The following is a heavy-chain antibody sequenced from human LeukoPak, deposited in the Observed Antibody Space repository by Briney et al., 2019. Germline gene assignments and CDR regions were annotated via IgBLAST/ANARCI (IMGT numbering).Heavy chain of an antibody. Sequence: PSETLSLTCTVSGGSISSGGYYWSWIRQPPGKGLEWIGYIYYSGSTNYNPSLKSRVTISVDTSKNQFSLKLSSVTAADTAVYYCARHYSLATIPEDAFDIWGQGTMVTVSS. CDR1: GGSISSGGYY. D-gene: IGHD5-12*01. V-gene: IGHV4-61*08. CDR2: IYYSGST. J-gene: IGHJ3*02. CDR3: ARHYSLATIPEDAFDI.